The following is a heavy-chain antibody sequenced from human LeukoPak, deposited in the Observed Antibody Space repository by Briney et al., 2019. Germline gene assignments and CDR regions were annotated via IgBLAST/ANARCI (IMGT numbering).Heavy chain of an antibody. CDR3: ARDESCSSTSCYAAYYYGMDV. J-gene: IGHJ6*02. CDR2: IWYDVSNK. Sequence: GRSLRLSCAASGFTFSSYGMHWVRQAPGKGLEWVAVIWYDVSNKYYAGSVKGRFTISRDNSKNTLYLQMNSLRAEDTAVYYCARDESCSSTSCYAAYYYGMDVWGQGTTVTVSS. CDR1: GFTFSSYG. D-gene: IGHD2-2*01. V-gene: IGHV3-33*01.